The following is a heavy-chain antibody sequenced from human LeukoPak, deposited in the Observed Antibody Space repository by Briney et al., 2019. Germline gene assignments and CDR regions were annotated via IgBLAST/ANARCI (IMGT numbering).Heavy chain of an antibody. CDR2: INQDGSEK. CDR1: GFTFSTYW. Sequence: GGSLRLSCAPSGFTFSTYWMSWVRQAPGKGLEWVAHINQDGSEKYYVDSVKGRFTISRDNAKNSLYLQMNSLRAEHTAVYYCARTSHSNSFSNWFDPWGQGTLVTVSS. J-gene: IGHJ5*02. CDR3: ARTSHSNSFSNWFDP. V-gene: IGHV3-7*01. D-gene: IGHD6-13*01.